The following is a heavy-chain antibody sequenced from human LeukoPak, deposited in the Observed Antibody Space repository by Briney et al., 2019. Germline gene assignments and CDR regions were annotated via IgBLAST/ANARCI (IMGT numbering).Heavy chain of an antibody. CDR3: ARGYSSSWPHYYYYGMDV. Sequence: SETLSLTCTVSGGSISSSSYYWGWIRQPPGKGLEWIGSIIYSGSTYYNPSLKSRVTISVDTSKNQFSLKLSSVTAADTAVYYCARGYSSSWPHYYYYGMDVWGQGTTVTVSS. CDR1: GGSISSSSYY. D-gene: IGHD6-13*01. CDR2: IIYSGST. V-gene: IGHV4-39*07. J-gene: IGHJ6*02.